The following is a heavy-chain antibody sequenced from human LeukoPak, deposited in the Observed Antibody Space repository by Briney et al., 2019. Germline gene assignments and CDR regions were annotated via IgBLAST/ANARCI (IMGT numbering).Heavy chain of an antibody. CDR2: ISSSGSTI. D-gene: IGHD3-10*01. CDR3: AREHYYYGSGSYNWFDP. V-gene: IGHV3-48*03. CDR1: GFTFSSYE. J-gene: IGHJ5*02. Sequence: GGSLRLSCAASGFTFSSYEMNRVRQAPGKGLGWVSYISSSGSTIYYADSVKGRFTISRDNAKNSLYLQMNSLRAEDTAVYYCAREHYYYGSGSYNWFDPWGQGTLVTVSS.